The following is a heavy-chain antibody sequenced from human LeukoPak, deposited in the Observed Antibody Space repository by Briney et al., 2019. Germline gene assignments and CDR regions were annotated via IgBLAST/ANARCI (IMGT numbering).Heavy chain of an antibody. CDR1: GGSFSGYY. J-gene: IGHJ4*02. CDR2: INHSGST. CDR3: ARGRTQLWLR. V-gene: IGHV4-34*01. D-gene: IGHD5-18*01. Sequence: PSETLSLTCVVYGGSFSGYYWSWIRQPPGKGLEWIGEINHSGSTNYNPSLKSRVTISVDTSKNQFSLKLSSVTAADTAVYYCARGRTQLWLRWGQGTLVTVSS.